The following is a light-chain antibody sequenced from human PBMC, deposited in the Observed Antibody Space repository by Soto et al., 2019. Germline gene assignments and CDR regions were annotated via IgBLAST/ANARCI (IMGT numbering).Light chain of an antibody. V-gene: IGLV2-14*01. Sequence: QSALTQAASVSGSPGQSITISCTGTSSDVGGYNYVSWYQQHPGKAPKLMIYDVSNRPSGVSNRFSGSKSGNTASLTISGLQAEDEADYYCSLYTISSIVVFGGGTKLTVL. CDR1: SSDVGGYNY. J-gene: IGLJ2*01. CDR2: DVS. CDR3: SLYTISSIVV.